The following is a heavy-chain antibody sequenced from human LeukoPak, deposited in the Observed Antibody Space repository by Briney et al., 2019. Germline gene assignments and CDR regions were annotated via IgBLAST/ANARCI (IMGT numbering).Heavy chain of an antibody. CDR1: GYTFTDYY. J-gene: IGHJ4*02. Sequence: GASVKVSCKASGYTFTDYYIHWVRQAPGQGLEWMGRINPNSGDTNYAQKFQGRVTMTRDTSISTAYMELSRLRSDDTAVYYCARGGGYCSAGTCECTDYWGQGTLVTVSS. CDR3: ARGGGYCSAGTCECTDY. D-gene: IGHD2-15*01. V-gene: IGHV1-2*06. CDR2: INPNSGDT.